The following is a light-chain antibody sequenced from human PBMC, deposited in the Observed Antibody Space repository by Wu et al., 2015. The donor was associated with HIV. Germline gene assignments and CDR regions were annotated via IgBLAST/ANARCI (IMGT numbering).Light chain of an antibody. CDR1: QSVSNY. Sequence: EIVLTQSPGTLSLSPGERATLSCGASQSVSNYLAWYQQKPGQAPRLLIYDASSRGTGIPDRFSGSGSGTDFTLTISSLEPEDFALYYCHQYGSSPATFGQGTKVEIK. J-gene: IGKJ1*01. CDR2: DAS. CDR3: HQYGSSPAT. V-gene: IGKV3-20*01.